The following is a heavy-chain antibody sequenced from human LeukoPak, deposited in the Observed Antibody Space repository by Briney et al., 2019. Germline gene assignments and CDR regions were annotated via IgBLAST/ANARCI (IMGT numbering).Heavy chain of an antibody. J-gene: IGHJ3*02. Sequence: ASVKVSCKASGYTFTSYGINWVRQATVQGLEWMGWMNPNSGNTGYAQKFQGRVTMTRNTSISTAYMELSSLRSEDTAVYYCARECPRYCSSDAFDIWGQGTMVTVSS. V-gene: IGHV1-8*01. CDR3: ARECPRYCSSDAFDI. D-gene: IGHD2-2*01. CDR2: MNPNSGNT. CDR1: GYTFTSYG.